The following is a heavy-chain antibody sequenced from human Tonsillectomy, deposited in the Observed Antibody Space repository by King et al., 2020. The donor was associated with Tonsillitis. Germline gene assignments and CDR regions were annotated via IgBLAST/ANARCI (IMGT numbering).Heavy chain of an antibody. CDR2: IYYSGST. D-gene: IGHD5-24*01. CDR1: GGSISSYY. J-gene: IGHJ4*02. CDR3: ARHTRDGYNYVDY. V-gene: IGHV4-59*08. Sequence: QLQESGPGLVTPSETLSLTCTVSGGSISSYYWTWIRQPPGKGLEWIGFIYYSGSTNYNPSLKSRVTISVDTSKNQFSLRLSSVTAADTALYYCARHTRDGYNYVDYWGQGTLVTVSS.